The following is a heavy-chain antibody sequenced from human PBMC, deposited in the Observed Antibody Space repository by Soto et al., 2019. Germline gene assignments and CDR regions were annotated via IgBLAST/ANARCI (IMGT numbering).Heavy chain of an antibody. CDR1: GFTFSSYV. D-gene: IGHD3-10*02. CDR2: ISGSGAST. J-gene: IGHJ4*02. V-gene: IGHV3-23*01. CDR3: AKDRNHLPMSLFDY. Sequence: EVQLLESGGGLVQPGGSLRLSCVASGFTFSSYVMNWVRQAPGQGLEWVSAISGSGASTFYPDSVKGRFSISRDNSKNMVYLQLDRLRAEDTAVYYCAKDRNHLPMSLFDYWGQGALVIVSS.